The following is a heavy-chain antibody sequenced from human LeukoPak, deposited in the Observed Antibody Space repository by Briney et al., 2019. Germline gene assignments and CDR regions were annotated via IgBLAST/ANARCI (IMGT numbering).Heavy chain of an antibody. Sequence: GESLKISCKGSGYSFTSYRIDWVRQMPGKGLEWMGVIYPGTSYTTYSASFQGQVTISADKSICTAYLQWSSLKASDTAMYYCARRQLGYGFDIWGQGTMVTVSS. J-gene: IGHJ3*02. D-gene: IGHD1-1*01. CDR3: ARRQLGYGFDI. V-gene: IGHV5-51*01. CDR2: IYPGTSYT. CDR1: GYSFTSYR.